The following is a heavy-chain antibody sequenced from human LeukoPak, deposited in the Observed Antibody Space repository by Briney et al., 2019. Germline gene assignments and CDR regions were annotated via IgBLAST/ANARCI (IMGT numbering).Heavy chain of an antibody. CDR2: INPSGGST. V-gene: IGHV1-46*01. Sequence: GASVKVSCKASGYTFTSYYMHWVRQAPGQGLEWMGIINPSGGSTSYAQKFQGRVTMTRDTSTSTVYMELSSLRSEDTAVYYCARLTPSPTAVLSDFDYWGQGTLVVVSS. J-gene: IGHJ4*02. CDR3: ARLTPSPTAVLSDFDY. CDR1: GYTFTSYY.